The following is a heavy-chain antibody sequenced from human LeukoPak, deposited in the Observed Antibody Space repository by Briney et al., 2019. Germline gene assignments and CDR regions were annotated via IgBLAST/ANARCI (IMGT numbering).Heavy chain of an antibody. J-gene: IGHJ5*02. CDR1: GYSFTDYY. D-gene: IGHD6-19*01. CDR3: ARGRQWLVGGAWFDP. Sequence: PGASVKVSCKASGYSFTDYYMHWVRQAPGQGLEWMGWINPNSGGTNYAQKFQGRITMTRDTSISTTYMELSRLISDDTAVYYCARGRQWLVGGAWFDPWGQGTLVTVSS. V-gene: IGHV1-2*02. CDR2: INPNSGGT.